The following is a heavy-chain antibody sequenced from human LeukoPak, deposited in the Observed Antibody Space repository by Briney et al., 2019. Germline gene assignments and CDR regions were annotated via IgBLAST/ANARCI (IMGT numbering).Heavy chain of an antibody. D-gene: IGHD3-10*01. CDR2: INYGDGKT. Sequence: GGSLRLPCSGSGFTFSIYAMNWVRQAPGKGLEWVSGINYGDGKTSYADSVKGRFTISRDNSRDTLYLQMNSLRVEDTAVYYCAKDSGNRLYSYADLWGQGILVTVSS. J-gene: IGHJ5*02. V-gene: IGHV3-23*01. CDR3: AKDSGNRLYSYADL. CDR1: GFTFSIYA.